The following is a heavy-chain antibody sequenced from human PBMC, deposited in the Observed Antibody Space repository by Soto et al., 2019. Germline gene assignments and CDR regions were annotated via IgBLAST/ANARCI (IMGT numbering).Heavy chain of an antibody. Sequence: QVQLQQWGAGLLKPSETLSLTCAVYGGSLSGYYWSWIRQPPGKGPEWIGEINHTGGTNYNSSLKSRVNISADTSKNQFSLKITSMTAADTAVYYCARGHPAAYWGQGTLVTVYS. CDR1: GGSLSGYY. CDR2: INHTGGT. CDR3: ARGHPAAY. V-gene: IGHV4-34*01. J-gene: IGHJ4*02.